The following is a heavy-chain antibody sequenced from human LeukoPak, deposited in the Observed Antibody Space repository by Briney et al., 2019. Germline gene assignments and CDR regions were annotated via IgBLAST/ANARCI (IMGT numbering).Heavy chain of an antibody. CDR2: IIPIFGTA. D-gene: IGHD1-26*01. CDR3: ARAGTVGAKKAFDI. CDR1: GGTFSSYA. J-gene: IGHJ3*02. Sequence: SVKVSCKASGGTFSSYAISWVRQAPGQGLEWMGGIIPIFGTANYAQKFQGRVTITTDESTSTAYMELSSLRSEDTAVYYCARAGTVGAKKAFDIWGQGTKVTVSS. V-gene: IGHV1-69*05.